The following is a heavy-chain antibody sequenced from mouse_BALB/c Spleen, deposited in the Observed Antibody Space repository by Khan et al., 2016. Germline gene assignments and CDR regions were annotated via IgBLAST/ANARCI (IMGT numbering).Heavy chain of an antibody. J-gene: IGHJ4*01. CDR1: GYTFTNYG. CDR2: INTYTGEP. D-gene: IGHD2-1*01. V-gene: IGHV9-3-1*01. CDR3: VGLYYGNYSYAIDN. Sequence: QIQLVQSGPELKKPGETVKISCKAPGYTFTNYGMNWVKQAPGKGLKWMGWINTYTGEPTYADDFKGRFAFSLETSASTAYLQHNNLKNEDPATNFCVGLYYGNYSYAIDNWGPETAVAVSS.